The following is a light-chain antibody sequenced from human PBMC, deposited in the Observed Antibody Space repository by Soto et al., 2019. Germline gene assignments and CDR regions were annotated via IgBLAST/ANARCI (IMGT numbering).Light chain of an antibody. CDR2: DAS. J-gene: IGKJ4*01. V-gene: IGKV1-33*01. CDR3: QQYDNLPRT. Sequence: DIQMTQSPSSLSASVGDRVTITCQASQDISNYLNWYQQKPGKAPKLLIYDASNLETGVPSRFSGSGSGTDFTFTISSLQPEDIATYYCQQYDNLPRTFGGGTKVYIK. CDR1: QDISNY.